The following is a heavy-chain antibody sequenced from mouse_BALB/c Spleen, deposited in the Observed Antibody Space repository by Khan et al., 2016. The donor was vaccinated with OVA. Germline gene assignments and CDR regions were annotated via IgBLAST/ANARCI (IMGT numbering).Heavy chain of an antibody. J-gene: IGHJ4*01. CDR3: ARGMDY. Sequence: QVQLKESGPGLVAPSQSLSITCNVSGFSLSSHGVHWVRQPPGKGLEWLGVIWAVGNAHYNSALMSRLSISKDNSKSQVFLKMNSLQTDDTAMYYCARGMDYWGQGTSVTVSS. V-gene: IGHV2-9*02. CDR2: IWAVGNA. CDR1: GFSLSSHG.